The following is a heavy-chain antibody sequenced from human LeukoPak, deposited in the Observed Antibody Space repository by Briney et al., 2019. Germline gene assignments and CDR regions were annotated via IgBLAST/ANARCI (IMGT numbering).Heavy chain of an antibody. CDR1: GGSISSYY. J-gene: IGHJ5*02. Sequence: SETLSLTCTVSGGSISSYYWSWIRQPPGKGLEWIGYIYYSGSTNYNPSLKSRVTISVDTSKNQFSLKLSSVTAADTAVYYCARENYDFWSGCSWFDPWGQGTLVTVSS. CDR2: IYYSGST. V-gene: IGHV4-59*01. D-gene: IGHD3-3*01. CDR3: ARENYDFWSGCSWFDP.